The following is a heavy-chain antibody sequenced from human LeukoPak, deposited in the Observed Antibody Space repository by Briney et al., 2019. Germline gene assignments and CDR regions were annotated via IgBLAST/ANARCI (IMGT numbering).Heavy chain of an antibody. CDR1: GGSISSSSYY. CDR2: IYYSGST. D-gene: IGHD2-21*01. CDR3: ARPAYCGGDCYVTDI. J-gene: IGHJ3*02. Sequence: SETLSLTCTVSGGSISSSSYYWGWIRQPPGKGLEWIGSIYYSGSTYYNPSLKSRVTISVDTSKNQFSLKLSSVTAADTAVYYCARPAYCGGDCYVTDIWGQGTMVTVSS. V-gene: IGHV4-39*01.